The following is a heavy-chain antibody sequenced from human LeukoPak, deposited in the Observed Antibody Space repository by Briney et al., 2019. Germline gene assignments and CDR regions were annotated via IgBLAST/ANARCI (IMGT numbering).Heavy chain of an antibody. CDR3: ARDKGTSGWFDP. Sequence: PSETLSLTCTVSGGSIRSYYWSWIRQPPGKGLEWIGYIYYSGSTNYNPSLKSRVPISVDTSKNQFSLKLSSVTAADTAVYYCARDKGTSGWFDPWGQGILVTVSS. J-gene: IGHJ5*02. CDR1: GGSIRSYY. V-gene: IGHV4-59*01. D-gene: IGHD3/OR15-3a*01. CDR2: IYYSGST.